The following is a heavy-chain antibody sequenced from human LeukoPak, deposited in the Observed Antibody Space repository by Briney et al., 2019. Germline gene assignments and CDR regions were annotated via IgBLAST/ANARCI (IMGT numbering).Heavy chain of an antibody. Sequence: SETLSLTCTVSGGSISSYYWSWIRQPPGKGLEWIGYIYYSGSTNYNPSLKSRVTISVDTSKNQFSLKLSSVTAADTVVYYCARVLYSGSFLKFDPWDQGTLVTVSS. J-gene: IGHJ5*02. CDR2: IYYSGST. V-gene: IGHV4-59*01. D-gene: IGHD1-26*01. CDR1: GGSISSYY. CDR3: ARVLYSGSFLKFDP.